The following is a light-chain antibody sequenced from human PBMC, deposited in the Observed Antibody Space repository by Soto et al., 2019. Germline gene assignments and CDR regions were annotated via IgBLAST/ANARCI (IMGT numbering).Light chain of an antibody. J-gene: IGKJ5*01. V-gene: IGKV3-20*01. CDR2: HTS. CDR1: QTVNSR. Sequence: EIVLTQSPATLSSSPGERATLSCSASQTVNSRLAWYQHKPGQAPRLLIYHTSNRATGIPAGFSGSGSGTDFTLTISRLEPEDFAVYYCQQYGSSPPITFGQGTRLEIK. CDR3: QQYGSSPPIT.